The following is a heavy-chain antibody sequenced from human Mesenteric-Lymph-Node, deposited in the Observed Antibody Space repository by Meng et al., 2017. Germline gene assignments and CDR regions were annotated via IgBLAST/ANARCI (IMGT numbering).Heavy chain of an antibody. CDR1: GGSISSYY. V-gene: IGHV4-4*07. D-gene: IGHD3-10*01. J-gene: IGHJ6*02. CDR2: IYTSVST. Sequence: SETLSLTCTVSGGSISSYYWGWIRQPAGKGLEWIGRIYTSVSTNYNPSLKSRVTMSVDTSKNQFSLKLSSVTAADTAVYYCARGITMVRGVLYYYYGMDVWGQGTTVTVSS. CDR3: ARGITMVRGVLYYYYGMDV.